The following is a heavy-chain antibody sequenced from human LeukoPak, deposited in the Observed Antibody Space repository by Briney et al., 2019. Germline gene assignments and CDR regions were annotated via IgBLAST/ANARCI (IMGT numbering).Heavy chain of an antibody. CDR2: TYYRSKWYN. Sequence: SQTLPLTCAISGYSVSSNSATWNWIRQSPSRGLEWLGRTYYRSKWYNDYAMSVQSRITINPDTSKHQFSLQLNSVTPEDTAVYYCASSISNYFDYWGQGTLVTVP. D-gene: IGHD3-9*01. J-gene: IGHJ4*02. V-gene: IGHV6-1*01. CDR3: ASSISNYFDY. CDR1: GYSVSSNSAT.